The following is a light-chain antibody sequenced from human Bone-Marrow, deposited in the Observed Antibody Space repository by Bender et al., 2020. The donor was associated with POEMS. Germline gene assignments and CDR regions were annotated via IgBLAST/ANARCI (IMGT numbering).Light chain of an antibody. Sequence: QSVLTQPPSASGTPGQRVTISCSGSNSNIGTNAVNWYQQFPGTAPKLLIYRDNQRPSGVPDRFYAFKSGTSASLAISGIQSEDEADEYCAAWGAGLSGGVFGGGTQLTVL. CDR3: AAWGAGLSGGV. J-gene: IGLJ3*02. CDR2: RDN. V-gene: IGLV1-44*01. CDR1: NSNIGTNA.